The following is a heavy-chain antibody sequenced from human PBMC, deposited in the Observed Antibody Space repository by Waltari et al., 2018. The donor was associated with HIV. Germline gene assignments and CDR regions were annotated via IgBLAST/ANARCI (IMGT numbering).Heavy chain of an antibody. D-gene: IGHD3-3*01. J-gene: IGHJ4*02. V-gene: IGHV3-21*03. Sequence: VESGGGLVKPWGSVRRTCAVSGLTFNTFNMKWVRQAPGKGLEWVYSISSTSSFIYYADSLKGRFTVSRDNAKNSLYLQINNLRAEDTAIYYCASENFWGGPHNWGQGTLVTVSS. CDR3: ASENFWGGPHN. CDR2: ISSTSSFI. CDR1: GLTFNTFN.